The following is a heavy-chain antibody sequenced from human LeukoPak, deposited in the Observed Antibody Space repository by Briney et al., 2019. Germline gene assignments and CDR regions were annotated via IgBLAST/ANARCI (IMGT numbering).Heavy chain of an antibody. CDR3: ARGAQQLVLENWFDP. Sequence: SVKVSCKASGGTFSSYAISWVRQAPGQGLEWMGGIIPTFGTANYAQKFQGRVTITTDESTSTAYMELSSLRSEDTAVYYCARGAQQLVLENWFDPWGQGTLVTVSS. J-gene: IGHJ5*02. D-gene: IGHD6-13*01. CDR1: GGTFSSYA. V-gene: IGHV1-69*05. CDR2: IIPTFGTA.